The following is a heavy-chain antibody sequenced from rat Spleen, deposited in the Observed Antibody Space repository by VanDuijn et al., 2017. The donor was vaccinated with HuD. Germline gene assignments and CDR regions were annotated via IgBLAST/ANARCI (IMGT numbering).Heavy chain of an antibody. J-gene: IGHJ2*01. CDR2: ISYDGGST. CDR1: GFTFSNSY. CDR3: ARRLALDY. Sequence: EVQLVESGGGLVQPGRSMKLSCAASGFTFSNSYMAWVRQAPTKGLEWVASISYDGGSTYYRDSVKVRFTISRDNAKSSVYLQMDSLRSEDTATYYCARRLALDYWGEGVMVTVSS. V-gene: IGHV5-20*01.